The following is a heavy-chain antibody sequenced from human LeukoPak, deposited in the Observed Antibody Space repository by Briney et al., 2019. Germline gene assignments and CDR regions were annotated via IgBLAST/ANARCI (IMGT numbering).Heavy chain of an antibody. J-gene: IGHJ4*02. CDR2: IRYDGSNK. V-gene: IGHV3-30*02. D-gene: IGHD2-2*01. CDR3: AKDPEIVVPAAMNY. CDR1: GFTFSSYG. Sequence: GGSLRLSCAASGFTFSSYGMHWVRQAPGKGLEWVAFIRYDGSNKYYADSVKGRFTISRDNSKNTLYLQMNSLRAEDTAVYYCAKDPEIVVPAAMNYWGQGTLVTVSS.